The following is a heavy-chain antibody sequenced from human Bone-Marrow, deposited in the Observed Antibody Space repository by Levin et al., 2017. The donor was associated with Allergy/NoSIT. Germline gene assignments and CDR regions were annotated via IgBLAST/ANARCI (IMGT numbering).Heavy chain of an antibody. Sequence: ETLSLTCAASGLTFNNYWMTWVRQAPGKGLEWVANIKEDGSAKNYVDSVKGRFTVSRDNTKNSLYLQMNSLRAEDTAVYYCAREYWGPYTWGQGTLVTVSA. D-gene: IGHD7-27*01. CDR1: GLTFNNYW. CDR3: AREYWGPYT. CDR2: IKEDGSAK. V-gene: IGHV3-7*04. J-gene: IGHJ5*02.